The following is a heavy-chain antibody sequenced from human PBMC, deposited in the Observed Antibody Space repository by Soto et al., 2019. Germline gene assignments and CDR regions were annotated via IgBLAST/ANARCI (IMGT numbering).Heavy chain of an antibody. D-gene: IGHD4-4*01. CDR1: GFTFSSYS. CDR3: ARADYDYSNYASDYYGMDV. J-gene: IGHJ6*02. Sequence: EVQLVESGGGLVKPGGSLRLSCAASGFTFSSYSMNWVRQAPGKGLEWVSSISSSSSYIYYADSVKGRFTISRDNAKNSLYLQMNSLRAEDTAVYYCARADYDYSNYASDYYGMDVWGQGTTVTVSS. CDR2: ISSSSSYI. V-gene: IGHV3-21*01.